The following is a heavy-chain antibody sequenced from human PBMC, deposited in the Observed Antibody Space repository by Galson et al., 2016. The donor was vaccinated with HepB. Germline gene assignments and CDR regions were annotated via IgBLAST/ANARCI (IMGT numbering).Heavy chain of an antibody. CDR2: IFYSGSS. CDR3: TSGSVRGVISF. CDR1: GGSISSGGYY. D-gene: IGHD3-10*01. J-gene: IGHJ4*02. Sequence: LSLTCSVSGGSISSGGYYWSWIRQHPGKGLEWIGYIFYSGSSYYNPSLKSRVTISVDTSKNQFSLKLSSVTAADTAVYHCTSGSVRGVISFWGQGFLVSVSS. V-gene: IGHV4-31*03.